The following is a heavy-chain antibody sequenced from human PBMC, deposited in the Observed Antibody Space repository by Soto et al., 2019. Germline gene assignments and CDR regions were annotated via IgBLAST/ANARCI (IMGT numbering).Heavy chain of an antibody. CDR2: IDWDDDK. CDR3: ARTIRRVVPLYYYYGMDV. J-gene: IGHJ6*02. V-gene: IGHV2-70*01. D-gene: IGHD2-15*01. Sequence: SGPTLVNPTQTLTLTCTFSGFSLSTSGMCVSWIRQPPGKALEWLALIDWDDDKYYSTSLKTRLTISKDTSKNQVVLTMTNMDPVDTATYYCARTIRRVVPLYYYYGMDVWGQGTTVTV. CDR1: GFSLSTSGMC.